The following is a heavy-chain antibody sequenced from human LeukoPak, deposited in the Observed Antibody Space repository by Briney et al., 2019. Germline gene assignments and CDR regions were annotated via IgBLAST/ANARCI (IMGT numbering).Heavy chain of an antibody. CDR2: INHSGST. CDR1: GGSFSGYY. J-gene: IGHJ5*02. Sequence: PSETLSLTCAVYGGSFSGYYWSWIRQPPGKGLEWIGEINHSGSTNYNPSLKSRATISVDTSKNQFSLKLSSVTAADTAVYYCARGGWFDPWGQGTLVTVSS. V-gene: IGHV4-34*01. CDR3: ARGGWFDP.